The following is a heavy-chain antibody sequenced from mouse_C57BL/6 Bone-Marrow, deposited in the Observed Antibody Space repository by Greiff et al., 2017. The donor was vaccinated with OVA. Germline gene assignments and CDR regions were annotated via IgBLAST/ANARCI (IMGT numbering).Heavy chain of an antibody. Sequence: VHLVESGAELVRPGASVTLSCKASGYTFTDYEMHWVKQTPVHALEWIGAIDPETGGTAYNQKFKGKAILTADKSSSTAYMQLRSLTSEDSAVYYCTSHYQPFYWGQGTTLTVSS. D-gene: IGHD1-2*01. CDR1: GYTFTDYE. CDR3: TSHYQPFY. V-gene: IGHV1-15*01. J-gene: IGHJ2*01. CDR2: IDPETGGT.